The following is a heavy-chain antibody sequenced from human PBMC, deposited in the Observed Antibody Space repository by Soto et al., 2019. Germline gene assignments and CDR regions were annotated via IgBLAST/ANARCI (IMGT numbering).Heavy chain of an antibody. D-gene: IGHD3-22*01. V-gene: IGHV4-61*01. Sequence: SETLSLTCTVSGGSVSSGSYYWSWIRQPPGKGLEWIGYIYYSGSTNYNPSLKSRVTISVGTSKNQFSLKLSSVTAADTAVYYCAREPYPYYYDSSGYFDYWGQGTLVTVSS. CDR3: AREPYPYYYDSSGYFDY. CDR1: GGSVSSGSYY. J-gene: IGHJ4*02. CDR2: IYYSGST.